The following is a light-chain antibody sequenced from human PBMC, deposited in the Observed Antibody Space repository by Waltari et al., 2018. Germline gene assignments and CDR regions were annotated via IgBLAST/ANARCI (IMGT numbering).Light chain of an antibody. V-gene: IGKV3-20*01. CDR3: QNHERLPAT. CDR1: QSIGKY. J-gene: IGKJ1*01. Sequence: EIVLTQSPGTLSLSPGERATLSCRASQSIGKYLVWYQQKPGQAPRLLIYAASSRATGVLDRFSGSGSGTDFSLTISRLEPEDFAVYYCQNHERLPATFGQGTKVEIK. CDR2: AAS.